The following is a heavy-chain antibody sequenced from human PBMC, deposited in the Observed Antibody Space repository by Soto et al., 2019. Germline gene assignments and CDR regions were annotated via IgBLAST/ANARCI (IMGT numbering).Heavy chain of an antibody. Sequence: PSETLSLTCTVSGGSISSGGYYWSWIRQHPGKGLEWIGYIYYSGSTYYNPSLKSRVTISVDTSKNQFSLKLSSVTAADTAVYYCARLYDSSGYYTWGQGTLVTVSS. J-gene: IGHJ5*02. CDR3: ARLYDSSGYYT. CDR1: GGSISSGGYY. V-gene: IGHV4-31*03. D-gene: IGHD3-22*01. CDR2: IYYSGST.